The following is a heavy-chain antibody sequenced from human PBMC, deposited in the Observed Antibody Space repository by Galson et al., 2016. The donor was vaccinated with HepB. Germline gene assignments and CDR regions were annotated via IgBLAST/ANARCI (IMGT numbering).Heavy chain of an antibody. D-gene: IGHD3-10*01. CDR2: TYYRSKWYN. Sequence: CAISGDSVSSNGAAWNWIRQSPSRGLEWLGRTYYRSKWYNKYAVSVQGRITINPDTSKNPFSLQLNSVTPEDTAVYYCARDRGTWDGSGELIDIWGQGTMVTVSS. CDR3: ARDRGTWDGSGELIDI. CDR1: GDSVSSNGAA. J-gene: IGHJ3*02. V-gene: IGHV6-1*01.